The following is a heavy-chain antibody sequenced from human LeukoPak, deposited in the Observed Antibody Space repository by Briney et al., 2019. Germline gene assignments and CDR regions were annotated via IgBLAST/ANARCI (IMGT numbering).Heavy chain of an antibody. CDR3: ARDAGTLYYFDY. CDR2: IHTDGTK. V-gene: IGHV3-53*05. CDR1: GFSVSVNY. J-gene: IGHJ4*02. D-gene: IGHD1-1*01. Sequence: GGSLRLSCEISGFSVSVNYINWVRQAPGKGLEWVSVIHTDGTKYYGDSVKGRFIISRDNSKNTLYLQMNSLRAEDTAVYYCARDAGTLYYFDYWGQGTLVTVSS.